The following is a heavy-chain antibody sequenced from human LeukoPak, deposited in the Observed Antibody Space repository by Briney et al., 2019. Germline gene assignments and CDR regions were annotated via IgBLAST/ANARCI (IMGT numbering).Heavy chain of an antibody. J-gene: IGHJ5*02. CDR2: ISLRGRT. Sequence: PSETLSLTCGVSGVSITTTNFWSWVRQPPGGGLEWIGEISLRGRTQYNPSLKSRVNISIDESMNHLYLSLASVTAADTAVYYCSRESGLYCPFGHWGQGTLVAVTS. D-gene: IGHD1-26*01. V-gene: IGHV4-4*02. CDR1: GVSITTTNF. CDR3: SRESGLYCPFGH.